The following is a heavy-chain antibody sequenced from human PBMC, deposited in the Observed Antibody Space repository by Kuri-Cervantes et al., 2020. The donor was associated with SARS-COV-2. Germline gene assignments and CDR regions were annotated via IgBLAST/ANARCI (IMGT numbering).Heavy chain of an antibody. CDR1: GFTVSSNY. CDR3: ARDLGTIQGRDY. V-gene: IGHV3-66*02. J-gene: IGHJ4*02. CDR2: IYSGGST. Sequence: GGSLRLSCAASGFTVSSNYMSWVRQAPGKGLEWVSVIYSGGSTYYADSVKGRFTISRDNSKNTLYLQMNSLIAEDTAVYYCARDLGTIQGRDYWGQGTLVTVSS. D-gene: IGHD1-1*01.